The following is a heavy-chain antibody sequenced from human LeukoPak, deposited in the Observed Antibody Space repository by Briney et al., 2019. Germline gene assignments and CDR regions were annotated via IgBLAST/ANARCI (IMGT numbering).Heavy chain of an antibody. Sequence: SETLSLTCTVSGGSISSSSYYWGWIRQPPGKGLEWIGSIYYSGSTYYNPSLKSRVTISVDTSKNQFSLKLSSVTAADTAVYYCARGHSPHFDYWGQGTLVTVSS. V-gene: IGHV4-39*07. CDR1: GGSISSSSYY. CDR2: IYYSGST. D-gene: IGHD1-26*01. CDR3: ARGHSPHFDY. J-gene: IGHJ4*02.